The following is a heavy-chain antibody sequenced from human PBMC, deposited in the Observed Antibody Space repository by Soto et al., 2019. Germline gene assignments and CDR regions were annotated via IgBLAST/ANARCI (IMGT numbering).Heavy chain of an antibody. V-gene: IGHV3-30*18. CDR1: GFTFSSYG. D-gene: IGHD3-10*01. Sequence: GGSLRLSCAASGFTFSSYGMHWVRQAPGKGLEWVAVISYDGSNKYYADSVKGRFTISRDNSKNTLYLQMNSLRAEDTAVYYCANEEEFGPLYDYWGQGTLVTVSS. J-gene: IGHJ4*02. CDR3: ANEEEFGPLYDY. CDR2: ISYDGSNK.